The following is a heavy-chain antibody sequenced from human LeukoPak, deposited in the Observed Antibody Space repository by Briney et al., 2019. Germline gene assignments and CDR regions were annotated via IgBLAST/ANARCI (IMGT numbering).Heavy chain of an antibody. CDR2: ISSSSTTI. Sequence: GGSLRLSCAASGFTFSSYSMMWVRQAPGKGLEWVSYISSSSTTIHYADSVKGRFTISRDNAKNSVYLQMNSLRAEDTAVYYCARWGVGDYWGQGTLVTVSS. CDR3: ARWGVGDY. J-gene: IGHJ4*02. V-gene: IGHV3-48*01. CDR1: GFTFSSYS. D-gene: IGHD1-26*01.